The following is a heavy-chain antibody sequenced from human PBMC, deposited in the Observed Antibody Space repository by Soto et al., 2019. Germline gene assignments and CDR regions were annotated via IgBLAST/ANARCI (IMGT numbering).Heavy chain of an antibody. CDR2: IYTSGST. Sequence: QVQLQESGPGLVKPSETLSLTCTVSGGSISSYYWSWIRQPAGKGLEWIGRIYTSGSTNYNPSLKSRVTMSVDTSKNQFSLKLSSVTAADTAVYYCARDYRAFSAGTEGYYFDYWGQGTLVTVSS. V-gene: IGHV4-4*07. CDR3: ARDYRAFSAGTEGYYFDY. CDR1: GGSISSYY. D-gene: IGHD2-15*01. J-gene: IGHJ4*02.